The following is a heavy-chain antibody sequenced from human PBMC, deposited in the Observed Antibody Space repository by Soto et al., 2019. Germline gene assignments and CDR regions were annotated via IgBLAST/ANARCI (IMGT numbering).Heavy chain of an antibody. D-gene: IGHD6-19*01. CDR3: ARDQGIAVAVFDY. CDR1: GGSVTSGSYY. J-gene: IGHJ4*02. V-gene: IGHV4-61*01. Sequence: QVQLQESGPELVKPSETLSRTCTVSGGSVTSGSYYWRWIRQAPGKGLEWIGYIYYSGSTNYNPSLKSRVTISVDTSKNQISLKLSSVTAADTAVYYCARDQGIAVAVFDYWGQGTLVTVSS. CDR2: IYYSGST.